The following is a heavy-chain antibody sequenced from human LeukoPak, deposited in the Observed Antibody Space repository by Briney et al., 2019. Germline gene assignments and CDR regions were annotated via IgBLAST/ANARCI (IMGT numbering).Heavy chain of an antibody. CDR2: INSDGSST. CDR3: ARFSPTTVTPRLDY. V-gene: IGHV3-74*01. CDR1: GFAFSSYW. Sequence: GGSLRLSCAASGFAFSSYWMHWVRQAPGKGLVWVSRINSDGSSTSYADSVKGRFTISRDNAKNTLYLQMNSLRAEDTAVYYCARFSPTTVTPRLDYWGQGTLVTVSS. D-gene: IGHD4-17*01. J-gene: IGHJ4*02.